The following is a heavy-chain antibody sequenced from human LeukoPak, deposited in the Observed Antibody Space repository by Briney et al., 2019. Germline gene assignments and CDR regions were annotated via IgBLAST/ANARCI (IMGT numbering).Heavy chain of an antibody. Sequence: GGSLRLSCAASGFTFSKYPMHWVRQAPGKGLEWVAVISYDVGSNTYYADSVKGRFTISRDNSKDTLYLQMNSLRAEDTAVYYCARLNLGYGYFLEATKRDYWGQGTLVTVSS. D-gene: IGHD5-18*01. CDR3: ARLNLGYGYFLEATKRDY. J-gene: IGHJ4*02. V-gene: IGHV3-30-3*01. CDR1: GFTFSKYP. CDR2: ISYDVGSNT.